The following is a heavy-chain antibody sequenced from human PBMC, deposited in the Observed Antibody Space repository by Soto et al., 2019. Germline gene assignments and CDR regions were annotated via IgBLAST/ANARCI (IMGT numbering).Heavy chain of an antibody. Sequence: PGGSLRLSCAASGFTFSSYWMSWVRQAPGKGLEWVANIKQDGSEKYYVDSVKGRFTISRDNAKNSLYLQMNSLRAEDTAVYYCASSGIVGATGPHFDYWGQGTLVTVSS. CDR1: GFTFSSYW. V-gene: IGHV3-7*03. J-gene: IGHJ4*02. CDR3: ASSGIVGATGPHFDY. D-gene: IGHD1-26*01. CDR2: IKQDGSEK.